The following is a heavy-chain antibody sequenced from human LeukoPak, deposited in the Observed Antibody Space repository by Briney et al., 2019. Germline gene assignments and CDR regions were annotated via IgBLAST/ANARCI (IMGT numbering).Heavy chain of an antibody. J-gene: IGHJ4*02. CDR3: AREPHCSGGSCYFDY. Sequence: ASVKVSCKASGYTFSSYYVHWVRQAPGQGLEWMAIINPSDGSTSYLQRFQGRVTLTRDTSTNTVYMELSSLRSEDTAIYYCAREPHCSGGSCYFDYCGQGTLVTVSS. V-gene: IGHV1-46*01. CDR1: GYTFSSYY. CDR2: INPSDGST. D-gene: IGHD2-15*01.